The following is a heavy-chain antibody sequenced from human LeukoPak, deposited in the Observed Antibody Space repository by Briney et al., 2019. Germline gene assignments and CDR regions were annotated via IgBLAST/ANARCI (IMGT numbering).Heavy chain of an antibody. CDR3: ARAQRDSSGYYYVNDDAFDI. D-gene: IGHD3-22*01. V-gene: IGHV4-39*07. J-gene: IGHJ3*02. CDR1: GGPISSSSYY. Sequence: SETLSLTCTVSGGPISSSSYYWGWIRQPPGKGLEWIGSIYYSGSTYYNPSLKSRVTISVDTSKNQFSLKLSSVTAADTAVYYCARAQRDSSGYYYVNDDAFDIWGQGTMVTVSS. CDR2: IYYSGST.